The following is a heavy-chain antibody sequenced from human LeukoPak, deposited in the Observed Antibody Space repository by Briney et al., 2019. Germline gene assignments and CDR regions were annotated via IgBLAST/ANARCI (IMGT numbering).Heavy chain of an antibody. J-gene: IGHJ4*02. V-gene: IGHV4-39*01. CDR2: IYYTGNT. CDR1: GDSISTSKSY. Sequence: PSETLSLTCTVSGDSISTSKSYWGWIRQPPLKGLEWIGSIYYTGNTYYNASLKSRVTISVDTSKNQFSLSSTSVTAADTAVYYCARRLIYYGSGSYWTALDYWGQGTLVTVSS. D-gene: IGHD3-10*01. CDR3: ARRLIYYGSGSYWTALDY.